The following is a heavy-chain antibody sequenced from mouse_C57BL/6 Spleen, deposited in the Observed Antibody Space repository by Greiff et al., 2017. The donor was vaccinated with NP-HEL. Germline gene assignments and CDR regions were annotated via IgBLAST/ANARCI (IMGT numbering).Heavy chain of an antibody. D-gene: IGHD4-1*01. CDR1: GYAFSSSW. J-gene: IGHJ4*01. CDR2: IYPGDGDT. Sequence: VQLQQSGPELVKPGASVKISCKASGYAFSSSWMNWVKQRPGKGLEWIGRIYPGDGDTNYNGKFKGKATLTADKSSSTAYMQLSSLTSEDSAVYFCARSELGLGDYWGQGTSVTVSS. CDR3: ARSELGLGDY. V-gene: IGHV1-82*01.